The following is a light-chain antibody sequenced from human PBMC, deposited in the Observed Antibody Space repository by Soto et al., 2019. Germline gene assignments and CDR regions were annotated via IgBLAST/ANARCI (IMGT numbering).Light chain of an antibody. CDR2: GAS. Sequence: EIVLTQSPGTLSLSPGERATLSCRASQSVGSSYVAWYQQTPGQAPRLLIHGASSRATGIPDRFSGSGSGTDFTLTISRLEPEDFAVYYCQQYGRSPKTFGQGTKVEIK. J-gene: IGKJ1*01. V-gene: IGKV3-20*01. CDR1: QSVGSSY. CDR3: QQYGRSPKT.